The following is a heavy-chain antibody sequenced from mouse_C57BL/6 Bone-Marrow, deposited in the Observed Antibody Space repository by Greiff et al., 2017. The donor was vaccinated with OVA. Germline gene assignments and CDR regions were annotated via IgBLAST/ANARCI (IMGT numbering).Heavy chain of an antibody. V-gene: IGHV1-78*01. J-gene: IGHJ2*01. CDR3: ARYYYGSSYPYFGY. Sequence: QVQLQQSDAELVKPRAPVKIPCKVSGYTFTDHTIHWTKPRPEQGLEWIGYIYPRDGSTKYNEKFKGKATLTADKSSSTAYMQLNSLTSEDSAVYFCARYYYGSSYPYFGYWGQGTTLTVSS. CDR1: GYTFTDHT. CDR2: IYPRDGST. D-gene: IGHD1-1*01.